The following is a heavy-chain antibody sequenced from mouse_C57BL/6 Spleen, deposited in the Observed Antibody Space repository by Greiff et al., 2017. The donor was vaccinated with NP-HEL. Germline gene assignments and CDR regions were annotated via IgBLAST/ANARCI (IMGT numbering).Heavy chain of an antibody. J-gene: IGHJ1*03. CDR3: ARDDYYGSSHWYFDV. CDR2: IYPRSGNT. CDR1: GYTFTSYG. Sequence: VQLQQSGAELARPGASVKLSCKASGYTFTSYGISWVKQRTGQGLEWIGEIYPRSGNTYYNEKFKGKATLTADKSSSTAYMGLRSLTSEDSAVYFCARDDYYGSSHWYFDVWGTGTTVTVSS. V-gene: IGHV1-81*01. D-gene: IGHD1-1*01.